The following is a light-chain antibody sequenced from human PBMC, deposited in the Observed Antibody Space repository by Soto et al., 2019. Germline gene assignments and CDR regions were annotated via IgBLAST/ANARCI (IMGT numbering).Light chain of an antibody. Sequence: DIQMTQSPATLSASVGDTVTITCRASQSISSWLAWYQQKPGKAPKVLIFDASRLESGVPSRFSGSRSGTELTLTISSLQPDDFATYHCQQYDGYSGYAFGQGTKLEIK. V-gene: IGKV1-5*01. J-gene: IGKJ2*01. CDR2: DAS. CDR1: QSISSW. CDR3: QQYDGYSGYA.